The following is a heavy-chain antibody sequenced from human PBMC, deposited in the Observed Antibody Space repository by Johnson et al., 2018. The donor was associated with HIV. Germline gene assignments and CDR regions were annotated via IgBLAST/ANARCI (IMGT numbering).Heavy chain of an antibody. CDR1: GFTFSSYA. V-gene: IGHV3-30-3*01. CDR3: ARDGIGRGIVGANDAFDS. CDR2: ISYDGSNK. J-gene: IGHJ3*02. D-gene: IGHD1-26*01. Sequence: QVQLVESGGGVVQPGRSLRLSCAASGFTFSSYAMHWVRQAPGKGLEWVAVISYDGSNKYYADSVKGRFTISIDNSKNTLYLQMNSLRAEDTAVYYCARDGIGRGIVGANDAFDSWGQGTMVTVSS.